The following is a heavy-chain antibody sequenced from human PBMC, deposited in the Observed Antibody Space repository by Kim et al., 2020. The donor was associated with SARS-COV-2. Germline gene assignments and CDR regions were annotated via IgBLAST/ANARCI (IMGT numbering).Heavy chain of an antibody. Sequence: NDYAIFVKSRITINPDTSKNQFSLQLNSVTPEDTAVYYCARGDGLVALDYWGQGTLVTVSS. J-gene: IGHJ4*02. CDR2: N. D-gene: IGHD5-12*01. V-gene: IGHV6-1*01. CDR3: ARGDGLVALDY.